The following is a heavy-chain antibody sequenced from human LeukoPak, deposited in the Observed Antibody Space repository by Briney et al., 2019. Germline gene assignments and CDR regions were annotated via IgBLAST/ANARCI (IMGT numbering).Heavy chain of an antibody. CDR3: ARHARYYDFWSGYYLDY. D-gene: IGHD3-3*01. J-gene: IGHJ4*02. Sequence: GESLKISCKGSGYSFTSYWVGWVRQMPGKGLEWMGIFYPGDSDTRYSPSFQGQVTISADKSISTAYLQWSSLKASDTAMYYCARHARYYDFWSGYYLDYWGQGTLVTVSS. V-gene: IGHV5-51*01. CDR2: FYPGDSDT. CDR1: GYSFTSYW.